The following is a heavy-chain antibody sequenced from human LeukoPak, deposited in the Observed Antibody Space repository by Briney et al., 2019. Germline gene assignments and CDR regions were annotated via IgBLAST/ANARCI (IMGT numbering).Heavy chain of an antibody. CDR2: INPNSGGT. J-gene: IGHJ1*01. D-gene: IGHD5-24*01. V-gene: IGHV1-2*02. CDR3: ARVVEVCVPGLQH. CDR1: GYTFTGYY. Sequence: GASVKVSCKTSGYTFTGYYLHWVRQAPRQGPEWMGWINPNSGGTYYVQKFKGRITMTRDTSISTAYMELNRLISDDTAVYYCARVVEVCVPGLQHWGRGTLVTVSS.